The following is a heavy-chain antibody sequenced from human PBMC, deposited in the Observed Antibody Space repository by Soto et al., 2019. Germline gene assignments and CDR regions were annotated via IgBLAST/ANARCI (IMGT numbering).Heavy chain of an antibody. D-gene: IGHD4-4*01. CDR1: GGSISNLGYY. CDR2: IYYSGGP. CDR3: ARGWPTITTKVMDV. Sequence: TSQTLSLTNTVAGGSISNLGYYWSWIRQHPGKGLEWIGYIYYSGGPYYNPSLKSRVAISLDTSKNQFSLKLTSVTAADTAVYYCARGWPTITTKVMDVWGQGTTVTVSS. J-gene: IGHJ6*02. V-gene: IGHV4-31*03.